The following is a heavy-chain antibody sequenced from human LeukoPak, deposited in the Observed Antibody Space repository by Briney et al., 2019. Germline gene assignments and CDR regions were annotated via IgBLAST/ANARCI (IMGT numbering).Heavy chain of an antibody. J-gene: IGHJ5*02. D-gene: IGHD2-15*01. Sequence: GGSLRLSCAASGFTFSTFAMLWVRQPPGKGLEWVSSIFPSGGEIHYADSVRGRFTISRDNAKNTLYLQMNSLRAEDTAVYYCARGGGGGSRDWFDPWGQGTLVTVSS. CDR3: ARGGGGGSRDWFDP. V-gene: IGHV3-23*01. CDR2: IFPSGGEI. CDR1: GFTFSTFA.